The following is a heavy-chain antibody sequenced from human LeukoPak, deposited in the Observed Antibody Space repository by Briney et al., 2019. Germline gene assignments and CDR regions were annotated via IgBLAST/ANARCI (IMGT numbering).Heavy chain of an antibody. CDR2: IYYSGST. CDR3: ARGESYSSSWYDFDY. V-gene: IGHV4-39*07. Sequence: SETLSLTCTVSGGSISRTSYYWGWIRQPPGKGLEWIGSIYYSGSTNYNPSLKSRVTMSVDTSKNQFSLKLSSVTAADTAVYYCARGESYSSSWYDFDYWGQGTLVTVSS. CDR1: GGSISRTSYY. J-gene: IGHJ4*02. D-gene: IGHD6-13*01.